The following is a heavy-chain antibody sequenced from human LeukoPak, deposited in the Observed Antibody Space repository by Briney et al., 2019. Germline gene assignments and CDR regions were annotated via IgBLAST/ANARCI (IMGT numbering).Heavy chain of an antibody. Sequence: GGSLRLSCTVSGFTFSTYAMSWVRQAPGKGLEWVSSISSSSSYIYYADSVKGRFTISRDNAKNSLYLQMNSLRAEDTAVYYCARDRPNGSGSPFDPWGQGTLVTVSS. D-gene: IGHD3-10*01. CDR2: ISSSSSYI. CDR1: GFTFSTYA. J-gene: IGHJ5*02. V-gene: IGHV3-21*01. CDR3: ARDRPNGSGSPFDP.